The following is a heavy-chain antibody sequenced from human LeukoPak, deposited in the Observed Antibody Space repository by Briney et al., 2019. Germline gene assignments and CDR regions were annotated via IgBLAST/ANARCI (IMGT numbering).Heavy chain of an antibody. CDR2: INPNSGGT. CDR1: GYTFTAYY. CDR3: ARDSTLDAFDI. J-gene: IGHJ3*02. Sequence: ASVKVSSKASGYTFTAYYMHWVRQAPGHGLEWMGWINPNSGGTNYSQKFQGRVTMTRDTSISTDYMELSRLRSDDTAVYYCARDSTLDAFDIWGQGTMVTVSS. V-gene: IGHV1-2*02.